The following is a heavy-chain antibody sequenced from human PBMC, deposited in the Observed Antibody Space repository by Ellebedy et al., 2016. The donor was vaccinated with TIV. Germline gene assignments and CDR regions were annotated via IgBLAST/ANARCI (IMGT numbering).Heavy chain of an antibody. V-gene: IGHV1-18*01. CDR1: GYTFITHG. Sequence: ASVKVSXKASGYTFITHGISWVRRAPGQGLEWTGWISAYNGNTKYAQKFHGRVTMTTDTSTSTAYMELRRLRSDDTAVYYCARDLGITMAPYYFDYWGQGTLVTVSS. J-gene: IGHJ4*02. CDR2: ISAYNGNT. D-gene: IGHD6-19*01. CDR3: ARDLGITMAPYYFDY.